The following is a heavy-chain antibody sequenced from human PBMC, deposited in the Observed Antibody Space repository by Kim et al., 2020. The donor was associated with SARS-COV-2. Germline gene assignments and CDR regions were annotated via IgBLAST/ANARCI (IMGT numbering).Heavy chain of an antibody. CDR1: GDSLQYDV. V-gene: IGHV1-69*05. J-gene: IGHJ6*03. Sequence: SVKVSCKASGDSLQYDVITWVRQAPGQGLEWMGGIIPFSGSTNYAQKFQGRVTITTDESTTTAYMELSSLTSEDTAVYYCARAPQSLDYMDVWGTGTTVTVSS. CDR3: ARAPQSLDYMDV. CDR2: IIPFSGST.